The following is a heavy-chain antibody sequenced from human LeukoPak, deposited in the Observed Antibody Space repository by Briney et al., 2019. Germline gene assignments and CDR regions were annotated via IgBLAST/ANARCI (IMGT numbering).Heavy chain of an antibody. CDR1: GFTVSSNY. Sequence: PGGFLRLSCAASGFTVSSNYMSWVRQAPGKGLEWVSVIYSGGSTYYADSVKGRFTISRDNSKNTLYLQMNSLRAEDTAVYYCARSAHGDYAFDYWGQGTLVTVSS. CDR2: IYSGGST. D-gene: IGHD4-17*01. V-gene: IGHV3-66*01. CDR3: ARSAHGDYAFDY. J-gene: IGHJ4*02.